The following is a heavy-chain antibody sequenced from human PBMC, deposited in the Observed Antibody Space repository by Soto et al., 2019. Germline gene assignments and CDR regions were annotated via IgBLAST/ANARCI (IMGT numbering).Heavy chain of an antibody. CDR2: IDWDDDK. V-gene: IGHV2-70*01. D-gene: IGHD2-21*01. Sequence: SGPTMLNPTQNLTLNCTFSGFSLSTSGMCVYWISQPPGRALEWLALIDWDDDKSYSTSLKTRLTISKDTSKNQVVLTMTNMDPVDTATYFCARGIPYYYYAMDVWGQGTTVTVSS. CDR1: GFSLSTSGMC. CDR3: ARGIPYYYYAMDV. J-gene: IGHJ6*02.